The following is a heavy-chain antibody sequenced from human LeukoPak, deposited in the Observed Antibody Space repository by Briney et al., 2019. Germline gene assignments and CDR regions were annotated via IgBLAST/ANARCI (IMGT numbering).Heavy chain of an antibody. D-gene: IGHD3-10*01. CDR3: AKDRVTLVRGVLDS. V-gene: IGHV3-23*01. Sequence: PGGSLRLSCAASGFTFSIYAMSWVRQAPGKGLEWVSAISGSGSSTYYADSVKGRFTISRDNSKNTLYLQMHSLRAEDTAVYSCAKDRVTLVRGVLDSWGQGTLVTVSS. CDR1: GFTFSIYA. CDR2: ISGSGSST. J-gene: IGHJ4*02.